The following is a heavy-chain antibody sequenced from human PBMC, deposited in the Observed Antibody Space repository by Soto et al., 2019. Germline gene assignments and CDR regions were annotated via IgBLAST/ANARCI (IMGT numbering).Heavy chain of an antibody. J-gene: IGHJ5*01. Sequence: ASVKVSCKASGYTFTSYGISWVRQAPGQGLEWMGWISAYNGHTNYVQKLQGRVTMTTDTSTSTAYMELRSLRSDDTAVYYCARASGRPYWFDSWGQRPLVTVSS. CDR3: ARASGRPYWFDS. CDR1: GYTFTSYG. CDR2: ISAYNGHT. V-gene: IGHV1-18*01. D-gene: IGHD1-26*01.